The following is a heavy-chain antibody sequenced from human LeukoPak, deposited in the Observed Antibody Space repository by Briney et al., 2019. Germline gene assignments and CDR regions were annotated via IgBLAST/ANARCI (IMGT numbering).Heavy chain of an antibody. D-gene: IGHD4-17*01. J-gene: IGHJ6*03. Sequence: GGSLRLSCAASGFTFSSYSMNWVRQAPGKGLEWVSSISSSSSYIYYADSVKGRFTISRDNAKNSLYLQMNSLRAEDTAVYYCARESTVTTGPLYYYYYMDVWGQGTLVTVSS. CDR3: ARESTVTTGPLYYYYYMDV. V-gene: IGHV3-21*01. CDR2: ISSSSSYI. CDR1: GFTFSSYS.